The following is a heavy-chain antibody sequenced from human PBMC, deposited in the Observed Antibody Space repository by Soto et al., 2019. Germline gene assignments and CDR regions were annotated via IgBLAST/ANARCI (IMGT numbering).Heavy chain of an antibody. CDR2: INGFGDTS. CDR1: GLTFRNYA. Sequence: EVQLLESGGGLVQPGGSLRLSCVVSGLTFRNYAMSWVRQATGKGLEWVSGINGFGDTSNYADSVKGRLTTSGDNAKKTLDLQMNSLRLEDTAIYYCANVDWNYGKDAWGQGTTVSVSS. D-gene: IGHD1-1*01. V-gene: IGHV3-23*01. CDR3: ANVDWNYGKDA. J-gene: IGHJ6*02.